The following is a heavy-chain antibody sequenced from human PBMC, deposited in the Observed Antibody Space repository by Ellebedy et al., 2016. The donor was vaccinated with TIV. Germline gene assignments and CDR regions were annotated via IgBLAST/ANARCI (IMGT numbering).Heavy chain of an antibody. CDR3: ARDSSPSYGSGRYYDAFDI. Sequence: GESLKISXAASGFTFSRDWMIWVRQAPGKGLEWVANIKPDGSEMHYVDSVMGRFTISRDDAKNSVYLQMSSLRVEDTAVYHCARDSSPSYGSGRYYDAFDIWGRGTLVIVSP. V-gene: IGHV3-7*01. CDR2: IKPDGSEM. J-gene: IGHJ3*02. CDR1: GFTFSRDW. D-gene: IGHD6-19*01.